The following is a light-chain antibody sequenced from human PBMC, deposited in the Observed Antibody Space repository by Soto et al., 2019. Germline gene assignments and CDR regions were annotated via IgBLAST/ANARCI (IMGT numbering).Light chain of an antibody. Sequence: DIQMTQSPSTLSASVGDRVTITCRASQSISSWLAWYQQXXXTAPNLLIYKASTLQSGVPSRXXXXXXXXXXXXTISSLQPDDSATYYCQQYSDNWTFGQGTKVEIK. J-gene: IGKJ1*01. CDR3: QQYSDNWT. CDR2: KAS. CDR1: QSISSW. V-gene: IGKV1-5*03.